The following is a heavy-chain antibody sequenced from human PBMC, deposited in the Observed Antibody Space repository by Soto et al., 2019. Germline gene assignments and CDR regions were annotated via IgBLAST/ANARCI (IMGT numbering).Heavy chain of an antibody. CDR3: ASIRELNWFDP. D-gene: IGHD1-7*01. V-gene: IGHV3-7*01. CDR2: IKQDGSEK. CDR1: GFTFSSYW. J-gene: IGHJ5*02. Sequence: GGSLRLSCAASGFTFSSYWMSWVRQAPGKGLEWVANIKQDGSEKYYVDSVKGRFTISRDNAKNSLYLQMNSLRAEDTAVYYCASIRELNWFDPWGQGTLVTVSS.